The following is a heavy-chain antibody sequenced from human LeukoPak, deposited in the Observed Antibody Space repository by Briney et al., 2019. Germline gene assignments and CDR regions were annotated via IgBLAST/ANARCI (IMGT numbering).Heavy chain of an antibody. D-gene: IGHD1-26*01. CDR1: GFSFSTYG. V-gene: IGHV3-30*18. CDR3: AKEVGTFTLDY. CDR2: ISYDGSDK. Sequence: GGSLRLSCAASGFSFSTYGMHWGRQAPGKGLEWVTVISYDGSDKYYADSVKGRFTISRDNSRNTLYLQMNSLRVEDTAVYYCAKEVGTFTLDYWGQGTLVTVSS. J-gene: IGHJ4*02.